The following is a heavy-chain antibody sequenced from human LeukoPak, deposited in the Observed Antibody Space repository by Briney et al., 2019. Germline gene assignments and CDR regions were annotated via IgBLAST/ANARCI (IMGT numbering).Heavy chain of an antibody. D-gene: IGHD1-1*01. CDR1: GGSISSYY. CDR3: ARGGTRKTLDY. J-gene: IGHJ4*02. CDR2: IFHSGST. V-gene: IGHV4-59*08. Sequence: PSETLSLTCTVSGGSISSYYWSWIRQPPGKGLEWLGYIFHSGSTSYNPSLNSRVTISVDTSKNQFSLNLTSVTAADTALYYCARGGTRKTLDYWGQGTLVTVSS.